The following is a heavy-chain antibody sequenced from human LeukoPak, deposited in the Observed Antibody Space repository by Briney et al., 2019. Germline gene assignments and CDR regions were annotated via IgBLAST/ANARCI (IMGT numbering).Heavy chain of an antibody. CDR1: RGSVSSSIYY. V-gene: IGHV4-61*01. D-gene: IGHD3-10*01. J-gene: IGHJ5*02. CDR2: IYYSGST. Sequence: PETLSLTCTVPRGSVSSSIYYWSWIRQPPGKGLEWIGYIYYSGSTTYNPSVKSRVTISVDTSKNQFSLKLSSVTAADTAVYYCARALTITMVRGAPGWFDPWGQGTLVTVSS. CDR3: ARALTITMVRGAPGWFDP.